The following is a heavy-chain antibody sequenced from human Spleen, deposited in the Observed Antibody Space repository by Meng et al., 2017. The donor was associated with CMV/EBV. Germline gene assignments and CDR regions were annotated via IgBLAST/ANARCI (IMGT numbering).Heavy chain of an antibody. J-gene: IGHJ4*02. V-gene: IGHV3-74*03. Sequence: EVQLVESGGGLVQPGXXXXLSCADSGFTFSNYWMHWVRQVPGEGLVWVSRINTDGSFTSYADPVKGRFTISRDNAKNTLYLQMNSLRVDDSAVYYCGRDLTGERDQWGQGTLVTVSS. CDR1: GFTFSNYW. D-gene: IGHD7-27*01. CDR3: GRDLTGERDQ. CDR2: INTDGSFT.